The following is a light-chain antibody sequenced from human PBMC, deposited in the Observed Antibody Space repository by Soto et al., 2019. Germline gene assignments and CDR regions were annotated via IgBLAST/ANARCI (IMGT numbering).Light chain of an antibody. CDR1: TSNIGSNY. CDR3: SSYTSSSTPVV. V-gene: IGLV2-14*01. CDR2: EVS. J-gene: IGLJ2*01. Sequence: QSVLTQPPSASGTPGQRVTISCSGATSNIGSNYVYWYQHLPGTAPKLMIYEVSNRPSGVSNRFSGSKSGNTASLTISGLQAEDEADYYCSSYTSSSTPVVFGGGTKVTVL.